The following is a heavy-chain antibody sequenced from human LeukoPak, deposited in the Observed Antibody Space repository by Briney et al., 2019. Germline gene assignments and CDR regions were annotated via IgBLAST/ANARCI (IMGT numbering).Heavy chain of an antibody. Sequence: GGSLRLSCAASGFTFSSYAMHWVCQAPGKGLEWVAVISYDGSNKYYADSVKGRFTISRDNSKNTLYLQMNSLRAEDTAVYYCARDHGSGSYYTGYYYYMGVWGKGTTVTVSS. CDR3: ARDHGSGSYYTGYYYYMGV. J-gene: IGHJ6*03. V-gene: IGHV3-30*01. CDR1: GFTFSSYA. CDR2: ISYDGSNK. D-gene: IGHD3-10*01.